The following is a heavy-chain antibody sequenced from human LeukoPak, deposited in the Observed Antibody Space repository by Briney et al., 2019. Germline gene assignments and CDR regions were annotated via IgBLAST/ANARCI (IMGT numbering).Heavy chain of an antibody. Sequence: GGSLRLSCAASGFTFSSYAMSWVRQAPGKGLEWVSAISGSGGSTYYADSVKGRFTISRDNAKNSLYLQMNSLRAEDTAVYYCARDDYGDYGEVGYWGQGTLVTVSS. D-gene: IGHD4-17*01. CDR3: ARDDYGDYGEVGY. J-gene: IGHJ4*02. CDR2: ISGSGGST. CDR1: GFTFSSYA. V-gene: IGHV3-23*01.